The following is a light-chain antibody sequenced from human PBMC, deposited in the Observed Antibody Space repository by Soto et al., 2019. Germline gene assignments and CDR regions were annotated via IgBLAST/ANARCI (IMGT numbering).Light chain of an antibody. CDR3: QQSYTTPLT. CDR1: QTISGY. V-gene: IGKV1-39*01. Sequence: DIQMTQSPSSLSASVGDRVTITCRASQTISGYLNWYQQKPGKAPELLIYAASSLGNGVPSRFSGSGSGTYFTLTISSLQPEDLATYYCQQSYTTPLTFGGGTKVEIK. CDR2: AAS. J-gene: IGKJ4*01.